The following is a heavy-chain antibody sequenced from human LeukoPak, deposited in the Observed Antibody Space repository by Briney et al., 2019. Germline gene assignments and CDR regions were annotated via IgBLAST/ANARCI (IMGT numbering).Heavy chain of an antibody. V-gene: IGHV3-66*02. CDR3: ARDGGNMIVGGLGY. CDR1: GLTVRTGYMGRNY. D-gene: IGHD3-22*01. J-gene: IGHJ4*02. CDR2: TYDGGGV. Sequence: PGGSLRLSCVASGLTVRTGYMGRNYMSWARQAPGKGLEWVASTYDGGGVYYADSVKGRFAVARDNSNSTFYLQMNSLRVEDTAVYFCARDGGNMIVGGLGYWGQGTLVTVSS.